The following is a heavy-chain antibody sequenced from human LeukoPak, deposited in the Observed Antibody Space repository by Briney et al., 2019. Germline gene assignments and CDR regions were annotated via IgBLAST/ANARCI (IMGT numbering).Heavy chain of an antibody. CDR2: INHSGST. D-gene: IGHD6-6*01. Sequence: SETLSLTCAVYGGSFSGYYWSWIRQPPGKGLEWIGEINHSGSTNYNPSLKSRVTISVDTSKNQFSLKLSSVTAADTAVYYCARGIEYLAARRKPCDYWGQGTLVTVSS. J-gene: IGHJ4*02. V-gene: IGHV4-34*01. CDR3: ARGIEYLAARRKPCDY. CDR1: GGSFSGYY.